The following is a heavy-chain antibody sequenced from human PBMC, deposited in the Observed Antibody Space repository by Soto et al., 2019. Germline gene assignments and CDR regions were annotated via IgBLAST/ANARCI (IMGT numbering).Heavy chain of an antibody. CDR2: LFGNGGGI. J-gene: IGHJ4*02. CDR1: GFTFSTYA. D-gene: IGHD2-8*01. V-gene: IGHV3-23*01. Sequence: EVQLLESGGGLVQPGGSLRLSCAASGFTFSTYAMSWVRQAPGKGLEWVSGLFGNGGGISYADSVKGRFTISRDNSNNMLYLQMHSLRVEDTAVYYCAKDRQPDGLWPFDHWGRGTLVTVSS. CDR3: AKDRQPDGLWPFDH.